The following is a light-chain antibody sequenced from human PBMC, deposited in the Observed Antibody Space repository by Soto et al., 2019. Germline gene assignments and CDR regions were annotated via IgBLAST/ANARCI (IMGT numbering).Light chain of an antibody. V-gene: IGLV2-11*02. Sequence: QSALTQPRSVSGSPGQSGTISCTGTSMDVGGYNYVSWYQQHPGKAPKLMIYDVSKWPSGVPDRFSGSKSGNTASLTISGLQAEDEADYYCCSYAGSYTFYVFGTGTKGTVL. CDR3: CSYAGSYTFYV. CDR2: DVS. CDR1: SMDVGGYNY. J-gene: IGLJ1*01.